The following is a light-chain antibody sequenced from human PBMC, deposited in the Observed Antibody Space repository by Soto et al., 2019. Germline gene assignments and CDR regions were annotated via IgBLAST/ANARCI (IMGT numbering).Light chain of an antibody. CDR2: GAS. J-gene: IGKJ2*01. CDR1: QAVASN. Sequence: EIVMTQSPASLSVYTGDGATLSCRASQAVASNLAWYQQKPGQGPRFLFHGASTRAAGVPARFSGSGSGTDFTLTISSLQSENFAXXYCQXYXXWPPQYTFXQGTRLHIK. V-gene: IGKV3-15*01. CDR3: QXYXXWPPQYT.